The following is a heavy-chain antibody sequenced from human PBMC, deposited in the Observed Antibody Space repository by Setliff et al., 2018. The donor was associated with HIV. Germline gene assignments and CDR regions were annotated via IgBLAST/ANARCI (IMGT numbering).Heavy chain of an antibody. CDR3: ARDYIHVFDI. J-gene: IGHJ3*02. CDR2: INSASGGT. V-gene: IGHV1-2*02. CDR1: GCTFTDNY. Sequence: ASVKVSCKASGCTFTDNYIHWVRQAPGQGLEWMAWINSASGGTNYAQNSQGRVTVTRDTSINTVYLEVNGLKSDDTAVYYCARDYIHVFDIWGQGTMVTVSS.